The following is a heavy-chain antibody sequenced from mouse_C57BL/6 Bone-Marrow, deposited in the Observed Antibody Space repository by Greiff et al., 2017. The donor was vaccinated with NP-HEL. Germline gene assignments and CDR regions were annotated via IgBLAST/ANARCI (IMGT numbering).Heavy chain of an antibody. V-gene: IGHV1-26*01. CDR1: GYTFTDYY. D-gene: IGHD2-5*01. CDR2: INPNNGGT. Sequence: EVQLQQSGPELVKPGASVKISCKASGYTFTDYYMNWVKQSHGKSLEWIGDINPNNGGTSYNQKFKGKATLTVDKSSSTAYMELRSLTSEDSAVYYRAHSNLWYFDVWGTGTTVTVSS. CDR3: AHSNLWYFDV. J-gene: IGHJ1*03.